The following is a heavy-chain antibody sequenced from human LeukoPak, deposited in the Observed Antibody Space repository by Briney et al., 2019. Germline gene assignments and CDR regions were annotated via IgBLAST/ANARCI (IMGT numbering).Heavy chain of an antibody. J-gene: IGHJ4*02. D-gene: IGHD4-17*01. CDR1: GFTVSSNY. CDR3: AKEWTTVTSDYFDY. CDR2: IYSGGST. V-gene: IGHV3-53*04. Sequence: GGSLRLSCAASGFTVSSNYMSWVRQAPGKGLEWVSVIYSGGSTYYADSVKGRFTISRHNSKNTLYLQMNSLRAEDTAVYYCAKEWTTVTSDYFDYWGQGTLVTVSS.